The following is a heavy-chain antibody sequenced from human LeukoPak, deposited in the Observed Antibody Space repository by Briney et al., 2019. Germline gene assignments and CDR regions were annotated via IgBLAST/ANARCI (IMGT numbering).Heavy chain of an antibody. Sequence: GASVKVSCKASGYTFTSHGLSWARQAPGQGLEWMGWISIYSGNTSYAQKFQDRISMATDTSTNTAYMELRSLKSDDTAVYYCARDPGGTWGFDYWGQGALVTVSS. CDR2: ISIYSGNT. J-gene: IGHJ4*02. CDR3: ARDPGGTWGFDY. CDR1: GYTFTSHG. D-gene: IGHD7-27*01. V-gene: IGHV1-18*01.